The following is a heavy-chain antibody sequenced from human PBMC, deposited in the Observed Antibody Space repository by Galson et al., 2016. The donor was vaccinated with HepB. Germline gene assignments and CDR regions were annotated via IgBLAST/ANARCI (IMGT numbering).Heavy chain of an antibody. Sequence: SLRLSCATSGFTFSGSSMNWVRQVPGKGLEWVAYISTRGSTIYYADSVQGRFTISRDDAKNSLYVQMNSLRPEDTAVYYCARGWEEGWIQTSNWFDPWGQGTLVTVSS. D-gene: IGHD5-18*01. CDR3: ARGWEEGWIQTSNWFDP. J-gene: IGHJ5*02. V-gene: IGHV3-48*04. CDR2: ISTRGSTI. CDR1: GFTFSGSS.